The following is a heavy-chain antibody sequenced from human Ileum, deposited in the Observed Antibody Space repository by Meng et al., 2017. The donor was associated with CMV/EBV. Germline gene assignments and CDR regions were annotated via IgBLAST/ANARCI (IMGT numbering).Heavy chain of an antibody. CDR1: GFSFNNAW. V-gene: IGHV3-15*01. Sequence: GESLKISCAASGFSFNNAWMSWVRQAPGKGLGWVCRIKSKTDSGKTDYAAPVKGRVTISRDDSKNTLYLHMSSLKTEDTAVYYCATGYSKGTIYYYHRDVWGQGTPVTVSS. J-gene: IGHJ6*02. CDR3: ATGYSKGTIYYYHRDV. D-gene: IGHD4-11*01. CDR2: IKSKTDSGKT.